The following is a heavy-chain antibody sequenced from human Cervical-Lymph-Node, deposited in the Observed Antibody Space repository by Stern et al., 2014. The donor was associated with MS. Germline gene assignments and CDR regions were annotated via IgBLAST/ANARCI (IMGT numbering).Heavy chain of an antibody. J-gene: IGHJ1*01. D-gene: IGHD3-10*01. V-gene: IGHV1-69*04. CDR3: ATLYYYGSGSYSFQH. Sequence: QDQLVQSGAEVKKPGSSVKVSCKASGGTFSSYAISWVRQAPGQGLEWLGRIIPILGIANYAQKFQGRVTITADKSTSTAYMELSSLRSEDTAVYYCATLYYYGSGSYSFQHWGQGTLVTVSS. CDR2: IIPILGIA. CDR1: GGTFSSYA.